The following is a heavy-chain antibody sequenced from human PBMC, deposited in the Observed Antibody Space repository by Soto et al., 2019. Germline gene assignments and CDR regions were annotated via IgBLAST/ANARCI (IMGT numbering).Heavy chain of an antibody. V-gene: IGHV3-21*06. CDR1: GFTFNKYS. Sequence: GGSMRLSCAASGFTFNKYSMNWVRQAPGKGLEWVSSITSKTGDQYYADSVKGRFIISRDNTKNSLSLQVTSLRDEDTAVYYCARDLMPNDRGLGDLAYWGQGTLVTVSS. CDR3: ARDLMPNDRGLGDLAY. J-gene: IGHJ4*02. CDR2: ITSKTGDQ. D-gene: IGHD3-22*01.